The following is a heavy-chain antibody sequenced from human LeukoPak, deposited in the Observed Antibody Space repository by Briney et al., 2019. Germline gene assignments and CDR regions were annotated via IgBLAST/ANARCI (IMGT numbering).Heavy chain of an antibody. Sequence: GGSLRLSCAASGFTFSSFGMHWVRQAPGKGLEWVSVIYSGGSTYYADSVKGRFTISRDNSKNTLYLQMNSLRAEDTAVYYCARNGVYCSGGSCYSNWFDPWGQGTLVTVSS. CDR2: IYSGGST. CDR3: ARNGVYCSGGSCYSNWFDP. V-gene: IGHV3-NL1*01. D-gene: IGHD2-15*01. J-gene: IGHJ5*02. CDR1: GFTFSSFG.